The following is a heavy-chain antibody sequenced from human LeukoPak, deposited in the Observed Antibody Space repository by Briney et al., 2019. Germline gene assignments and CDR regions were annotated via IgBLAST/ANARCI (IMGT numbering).Heavy chain of an antibody. CDR2: TDGSGGST. CDR1: GFTFSSYA. V-gene: IGHV3-23*01. Sequence: GGSLRLSCAASGFTFSSYAMSWVRQAPGKGLEWVSATDGSGGSTYYADSVKGRFTISRDNSKNTLYLHMNSLRAEDTAVYYCAKYYYGSGNSYGMDVWGQGTTVTVSS. J-gene: IGHJ6*02. CDR3: AKYYYGSGNSYGMDV. D-gene: IGHD3-10*01.